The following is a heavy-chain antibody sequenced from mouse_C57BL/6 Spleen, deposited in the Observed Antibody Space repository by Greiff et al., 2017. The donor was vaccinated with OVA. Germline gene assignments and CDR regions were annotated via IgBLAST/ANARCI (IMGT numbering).Heavy chain of an antibody. D-gene: IGHD1-1*01. CDR3: ARGITTVVGYFDV. V-gene: IGHV1-61*01. CDR2: IYPSDSET. Sequence: QVQLKQPGAELVRPGSSVKLSCKASGYTFTSYWMDWVKQRPGQGLEWIGNIYPSDSETHYNQKFKDKATLTVDKSSSTAYMQLSSLTSEDSAVYYCARGITTVVGYFDVWGTGTTVTVSS. CDR1: GYTFTSYW. J-gene: IGHJ1*03.